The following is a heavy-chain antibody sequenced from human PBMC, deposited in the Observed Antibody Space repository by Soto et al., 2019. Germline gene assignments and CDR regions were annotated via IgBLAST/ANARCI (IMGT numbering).Heavy chain of an antibody. V-gene: IGHV4-4*07. J-gene: IGHJ4*02. D-gene: IGHD6-13*01. CDR3: ASSIAAAGAFDY. CDR1: GGSISSYY. CDR2: IYTSGST. Sequence: QVQLQESGPGLVKPSETLSLTCTVSGGSISSYYCSWIRQPAGQGLEWIGRIYTSGSTNYNPSLKSRVTMSVDTSKNQFSLKLSSVTAADTAVYYCASSIAAAGAFDYWGQGTLVPVSS.